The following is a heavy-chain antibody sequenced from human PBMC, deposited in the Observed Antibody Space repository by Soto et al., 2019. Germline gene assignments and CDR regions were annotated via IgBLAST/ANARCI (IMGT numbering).Heavy chain of an antibody. V-gene: IGHV3-15*07. CDR1: GFTFSNAW. CDR2: IKSKTDGGTT. CDR3: TTDWLLAVGYYGMDV. Sequence: EVQLVESGGGLVKPGGSLRLSCAASGFTFSNAWMNWVRQAPGKGLEWVGRIKSKTDGGTTDYAAPVKGRFTISRDDSKNTLYLQMNSLKTEDTAVYYCTTDWLLAVGYYGMDVWGQGTTVTVSS. J-gene: IGHJ6*02. D-gene: IGHD2-15*01.